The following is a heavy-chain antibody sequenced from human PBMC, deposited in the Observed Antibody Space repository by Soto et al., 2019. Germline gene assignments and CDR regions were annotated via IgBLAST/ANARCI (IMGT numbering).Heavy chain of an antibody. D-gene: IGHD2-21*01. Sequence: ASVKVSCKASGYTFTSYAMHWVRQAPGQRLEWMGWINAGNGNTKYSQKFQGRVTITRDTSASTAYMELSSLRSEDTAVYYCARTPATVIPFDYWGQGTLVTVSS. J-gene: IGHJ4*02. CDR2: INAGNGNT. CDR3: ARTPATVIPFDY. CDR1: GYTFTSYA. V-gene: IGHV1-3*01.